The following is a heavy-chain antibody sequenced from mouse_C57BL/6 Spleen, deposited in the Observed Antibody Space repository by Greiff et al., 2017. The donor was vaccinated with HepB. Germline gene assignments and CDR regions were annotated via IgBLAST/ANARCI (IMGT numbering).Heavy chain of an antibody. CDR1: GYSFTDYN. CDR3: ARGDYYGSSGAMDY. V-gene: IGHV1-39*01. D-gene: IGHD1-1*01. CDR2: INPNYGTT. Sequence: VHVKQSGPELVKPGASVKISCKASGYSFTDYNMNWVKQSNGKSLEWIGVINPNYGTTSYNQKFKGKATLTVDQSSSTAYMQLNSLTSEDSAVYYCARGDYYGSSGAMDYWGQGTSVTVSS. J-gene: IGHJ4*01.